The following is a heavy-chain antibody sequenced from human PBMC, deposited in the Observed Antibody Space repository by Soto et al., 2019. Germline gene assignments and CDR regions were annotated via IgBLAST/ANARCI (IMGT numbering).Heavy chain of an antibody. D-gene: IGHD1-1*01. Sequence: EVQLLESGGGSLQPGGSLRLSCAASGFTFSSYAMHWVRRPPGKGLEWVSSISGSGGTAYYADSVKGRFSISRDSLVNTFELQMNSLRAEDTAVSYCAKGRGQNWNVDYWGQGTLVTVSP. CDR2: ISGSGGTA. V-gene: IGHV3-23*01. J-gene: IGHJ4*02. CDR1: GFTFSSYA. CDR3: AKGRGQNWNVDY.